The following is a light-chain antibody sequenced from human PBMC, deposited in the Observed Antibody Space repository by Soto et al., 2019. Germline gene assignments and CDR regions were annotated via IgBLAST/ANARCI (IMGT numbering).Light chain of an antibody. J-gene: IGKJ4*01. V-gene: IGKV1-9*01. CDR2: SAS. CDR1: QSISSY. Sequence: DIQMTQSPSSLSASVGDRVTITCRASQSISSYLAWYQQKPVKAPDLLIYSASTLQGGVPSRFSGSGSETEFSLTIRALQPEDLATYYCQQLSRYPLTFGGGTKVDIK. CDR3: QQLSRYPLT.